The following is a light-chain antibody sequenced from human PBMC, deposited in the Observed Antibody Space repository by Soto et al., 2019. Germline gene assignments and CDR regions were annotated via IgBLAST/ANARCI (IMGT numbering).Light chain of an antibody. V-gene: IGKV3-20*01. CDR3: QQYSNWPLT. CDR1: QSVSSSY. Sequence: EIVLTQSPGTLSLSPGERATLSCRASQSVSSSYLAWYQQKPGQAPRLLIFGASSRATGIPARFSGSGSGTEFTLTISSLQSEDFAVYYCQQYSNWPLTFGGGTKVDI. J-gene: IGKJ4*01. CDR2: GAS.